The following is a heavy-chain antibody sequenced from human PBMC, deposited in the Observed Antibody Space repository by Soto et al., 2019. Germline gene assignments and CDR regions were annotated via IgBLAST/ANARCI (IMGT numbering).Heavy chain of an antibody. CDR3: ARDSRGPIDYVWGSKGAFDI. D-gene: IGHD3-16*01. J-gene: IGHJ3*02. CDR1: GFTFSSYS. V-gene: IGHV3-48*02. Sequence: VQLVESGGGLVQPGGSLRLSCAASGFTFSSYSMNWVRQAPGKGLEWVSYISSSSSTIYYADSVKGRFTIARDNAKNSLYLQMNSLRDEDTAVYYCARDSRGPIDYVWGSKGAFDIWGQGTMVTVSS. CDR2: ISSSSSTI.